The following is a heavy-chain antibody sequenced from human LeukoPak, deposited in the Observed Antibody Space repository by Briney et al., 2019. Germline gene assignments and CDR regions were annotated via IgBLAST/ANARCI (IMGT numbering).Heavy chain of an antibody. CDR3: AKDLSGLRSCPIRRCYYAMDV. D-gene: IGHD2-15*01. V-gene: IGHV3-30*18. CDR2: ASYDGSNK. Sequence: PGGSLRLSCAASEFTFSSYGMRWVRQAPGKGLEWVAVASYDGSNKYYADSVKGRFTISRDNSKNTLYLQMDSLRAEDTAVYYCAKDLSGLRSCPIRRCYYAMDVWGQGTTVTVSS. CDR1: EFTFSSYG. J-gene: IGHJ6*02.